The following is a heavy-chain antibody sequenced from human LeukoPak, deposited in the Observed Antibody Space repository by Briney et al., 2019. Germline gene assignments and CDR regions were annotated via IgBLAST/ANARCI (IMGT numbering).Heavy chain of an antibody. Sequence: SETLSLTCTVSGGSISSYYWSWIRQPPGKGLEWIGYIYYSGSTNYNPSLKSRVTISVDTSKNQFSLKLSSVTAADTAVYYCARMGYYYDSSGSVGAFDIWGQGTMVTVSS. V-gene: IGHV4-59*12. CDR1: GGSISSYY. J-gene: IGHJ3*02. CDR3: ARMGYYYDSSGSVGAFDI. D-gene: IGHD3-22*01. CDR2: IYYSGST.